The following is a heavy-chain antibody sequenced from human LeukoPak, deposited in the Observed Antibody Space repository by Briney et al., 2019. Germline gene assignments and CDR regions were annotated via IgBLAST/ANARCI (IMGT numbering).Heavy chain of an antibody. CDR1: GYSFTSYW. CDR3: ARLSVVPAAKAYYYGMDV. Sequence: GESLKISCKGSGYSFTSYWIGWVRQMPGKGLEWMGIIYPGDSDTRYSPSFQGQVTISADKSISTAYLQWSSLKASDTAMYYCARLSVVPAAKAYYYGMDVWGQGTTVTVSS. D-gene: IGHD2-2*01. CDR2: IYPGDSDT. J-gene: IGHJ6*02. V-gene: IGHV5-51*01.